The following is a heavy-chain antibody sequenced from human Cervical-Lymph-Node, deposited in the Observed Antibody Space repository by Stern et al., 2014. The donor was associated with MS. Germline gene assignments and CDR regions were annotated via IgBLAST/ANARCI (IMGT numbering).Heavy chain of an antibody. J-gene: IGHJ4*02. CDR1: GYTFIGYY. Sequence: VQLLESGAEVKKPGASMKVSCKASGYTFIGYYIHWVRQAPGQGLEWMGRINPYSGDTDYALKFQGRVTMTGDTSSNTVYMELSRLTSDDTAVYYCARESLPKSFCGSPRCYVGYWGQGSLVTVSS. D-gene: IGHD2-2*01. CDR3: ARESLPKSFCGSPRCYVGY. CDR2: INPYSGDT. V-gene: IGHV1-2*06.